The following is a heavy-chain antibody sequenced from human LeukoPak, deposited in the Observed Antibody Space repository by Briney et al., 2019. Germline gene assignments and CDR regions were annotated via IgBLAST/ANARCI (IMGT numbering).Heavy chain of an antibody. CDR1: GGSISSSSYY. D-gene: IGHD3-3*02. CDR3: ARGIRSSPHAFDI. Sequence: PSETLSLTCTVSGGSISSSSYYWGWIRQPPGKGLEWIGSIYYSGSTYYNPSLKSRVTISIDRSKDQFSLKLSSVTAADTAVYYCARGIRSSPHAFDIWGQGTMVTVSS. V-gene: IGHV4-39*07. J-gene: IGHJ3*02. CDR2: IYYSGST.